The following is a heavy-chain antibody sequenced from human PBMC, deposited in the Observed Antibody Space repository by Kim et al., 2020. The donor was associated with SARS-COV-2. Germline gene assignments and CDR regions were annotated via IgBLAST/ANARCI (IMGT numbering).Heavy chain of an antibody. CDR2: GSEK. D-gene: IGHD2-2*01. J-gene: IGHJ5*02. Sequence: GSEKYYVDSGKGRFTISRDNAKNSLYLQMNSLRAEDTAVYYCARGTRIDPWGQGTLVTVSS. V-gene: IGHV3-7*04. CDR3: ARGTRIDP.